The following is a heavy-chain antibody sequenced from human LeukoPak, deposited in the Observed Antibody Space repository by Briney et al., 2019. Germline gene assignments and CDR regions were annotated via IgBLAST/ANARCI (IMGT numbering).Heavy chain of an antibody. J-gene: IGHJ4*02. D-gene: IGHD5/OR15-5a*01. CDR3: AGNRYVDLVSTNDY. Sequence: PGGSLRLSCAASGFTFDDYGMTWVRQAPGKGLEWVSGVNWNGRSTGYADSVKGRFTISRDNAKNSLYLQMNSLRAEDTALYYCAGNRYVDLVSTNDYWGQGTLVTVSS. V-gene: IGHV3-20*04. CDR1: GFTFDDYG. CDR2: VNWNGRST.